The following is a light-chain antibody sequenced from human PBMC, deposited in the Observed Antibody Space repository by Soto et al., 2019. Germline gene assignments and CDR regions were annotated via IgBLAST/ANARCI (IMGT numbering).Light chain of an antibody. CDR2: DVN. CDR1: SSDVGSYDY. V-gene: IGLV2-14*03. J-gene: IGLJ1*01. Sequence: QSVLTQPASVSGSPGQSITFSCTGTSSDVGSYDYVSWHQQHPGKAPKLIIYDVNNRPSGVPSCFSGSKSGNTASLIISGLQTEDEADYYCCAYSTSGTHVFGTGTKLTVL. CDR3: CAYSTSGTHV.